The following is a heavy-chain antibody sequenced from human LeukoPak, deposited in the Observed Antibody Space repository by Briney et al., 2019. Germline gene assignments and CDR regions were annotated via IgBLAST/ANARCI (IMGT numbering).Heavy chain of an antibody. Sequence: GRSLTLSCAASGFTFSSFGMHWVRQAPGKGLEWVAVTSSDLNVKLYADSVKGRFTISRDNSRSTLYLQMNSLRPEDTAIYYCAREGYYGSGSPPSLYFDYWGQGTLVTVSS. CDR3: AREGYYGSGSPPSLYFDY. V-gene: IGHV3-30*03. D-gene: IGHD3-10*01. CDR2: TSSDLNVK. CDR1: GFTFSSFG. J-gene: IGHJ4*02.